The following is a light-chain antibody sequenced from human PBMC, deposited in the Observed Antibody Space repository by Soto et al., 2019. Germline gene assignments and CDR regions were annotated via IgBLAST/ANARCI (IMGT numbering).Light chain of an antibody. CDR1: SPNIGNNY. J-gene: IGLJ2*01. Sequence: QSVLTQPPSMSGAPGQKVTISCSGSSPNIGNNYVSWYQQFPGTAPKLLIYDNDKRPSGIPDRFSGSQSGTSATLGITGLQTGDEADYYCGTWDGSRSAVVFGGGTKLTVL. CDR3: GTWDGSRSAVV. CDR2: DND. V-gene: IGLV1-51*01.